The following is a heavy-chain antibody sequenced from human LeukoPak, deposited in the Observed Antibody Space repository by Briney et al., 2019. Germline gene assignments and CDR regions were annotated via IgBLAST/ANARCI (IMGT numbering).Heavy chain of an antibody. CDR3: ASALGSSWDSSLDS. Sequence: GGSLRLSCAASGFTFRNYAMHWVRQAPGKGLEWVALISYDGSVEKNAASVKGRFTISRDNSKNTLYLQMNSLRTEDTAVYYCASALGSSWDSSLDSWGQGTLVPVSS. CDR1: GFTFRNYA. J-gene: IGHJ4*02. V-gene: IGHV3-30*04. D-gene: IGHD6-13*01. CDR2: ISYDGSVE.